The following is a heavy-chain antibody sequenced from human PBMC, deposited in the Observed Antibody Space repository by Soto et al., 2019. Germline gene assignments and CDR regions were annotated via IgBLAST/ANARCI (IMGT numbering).Heavy chain of an antibody. V-gene: IGHV3-30*18. CDR3: AKGYYDFWSGYYS. Sequence: GGSLRLSCAASGFTFSSYGMHWVRQAPGKGLEWVAVISYDGSNKYYADSVKGRFTISRDNSKNTLYLQMNSLRAEDTAVYYCAKGYYDFWSGYYSRAQGTLVTVSS. D-gene: IGHD3-3*01. CDR1: GFTFSSYG. J-gene: IGHJ4*02. CDR2: ISYDGSNK.